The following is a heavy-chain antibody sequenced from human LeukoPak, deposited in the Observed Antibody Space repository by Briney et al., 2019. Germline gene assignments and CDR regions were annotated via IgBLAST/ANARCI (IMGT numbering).Heavy chain of an antibody. CDR1: GGSISRDY. V-gene: IGHV4-4*07. Sequence: SETLSLTCTVSGGSISRDYWSWIRQPAGKGLEWIWRIYTSGSTNYNPSLKSRVTMSVDTSKNQFSLKLSSVTAADTAVYYCARGVLWFGEAIPYYFDYWGQGTLVTDSS. CDR3: ARGVLWFGEAIPYYFDY. D-gene: IGHD3-10*01. CDR2: IYTSGST. J-gene: IGHJ4*02.